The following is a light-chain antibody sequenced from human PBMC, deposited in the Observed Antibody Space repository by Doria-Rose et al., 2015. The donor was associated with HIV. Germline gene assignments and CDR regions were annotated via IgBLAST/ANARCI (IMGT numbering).Light chain of an antibody. CDR3: HQYGTSWT. J-gene: IGKJ1*01. Sequence: TQSPGTLSLSPGERATLSCRASQSFSRTYLAWYQQKPGQAPSLLIHDGSTRATGIPDRFSASGSGTDFTLTINRLEPEDFALYYCHQYGTSWTFGQGTKVEI. V-gene: IGKV3-20*01. CDR1: QSFSRTY. CDR2: DGS.